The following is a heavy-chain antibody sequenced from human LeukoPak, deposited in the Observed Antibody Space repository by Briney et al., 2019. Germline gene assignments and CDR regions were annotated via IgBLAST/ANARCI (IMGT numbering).Heavy chain of an antibody. CDR2: NYCDDDK. CDR3: AHRLGSIAAAGTLYNGIDP. V-gene: IGHV2-5*02. CDR1: GCSLSTSGVG. J-gene: IGHJ5*02. D-gene: IGHD6-13*01. Sequence: ESAPTLVKPTSALTLTCSFSGCSLSTSGVGVGWIRQPPGKSLEWLGHNYCDDDKRYSPSLKSRLTTTKDTSKNPVVLTMTNIDPVDTATYYCAHRLGSIAAAGTLYNGIDPWGEGTLVTVSS.